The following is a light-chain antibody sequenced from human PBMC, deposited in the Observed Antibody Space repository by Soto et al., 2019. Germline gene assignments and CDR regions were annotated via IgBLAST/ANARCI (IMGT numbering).Light chain of an antibody. J-gene: IGKJ1*01. CDR3: HQRQSWPRT. Sequence: EVVLTQSPATLSLSPGERATLSCRASQNVRTFLDWYQQKPGQAPRLLIYGASNRATGIPARFSGSGSGTDFTLTISSLEPEDFAVYYCHQRQSWPRTFGQGTKVDIK. CDR1: QNVRTF. V-gene: IGKV3-11*01. CDR2: GAS.